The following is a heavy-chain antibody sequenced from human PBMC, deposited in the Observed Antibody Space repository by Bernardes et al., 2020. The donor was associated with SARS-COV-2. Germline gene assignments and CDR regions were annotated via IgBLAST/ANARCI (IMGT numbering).Heavy chain of an antibody. CDR1: GFTFSDYY. Sequence: GSLRLPCAASGFTFSDYYMNWIRQAPGKGLEWVSYISSSGSNIYYADSVKGRFTSSRDNAKNSQYLQMNSLRAEDTAVYYCARDPLPSITIFGVVRYGMDVWGQGTTVTVSS. V-gene: IGHV3-11*01. CDR3: ARDPLPSITIFGVVRYGMDV. D-gene: IGHD3-3*01. J-gene: IGHJ6*02. CDR2: ISSSGSNI.